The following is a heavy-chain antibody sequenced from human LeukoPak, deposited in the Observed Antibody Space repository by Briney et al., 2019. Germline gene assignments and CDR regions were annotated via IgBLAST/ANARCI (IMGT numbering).Heavy chain of an antibody. CDR2: INPNSGGT. D-gene: IGHD3-10*01. CDR3: ATAYGSAFLNWFDP. J-gene: IGHJ5*02. V-gene: IGHV1-2*02. Sequence: ASVKVSCKASGYTFTSYYMHWVRQAPGQGLEWMGWINPNSGGTNYAQKFQGRVTMTRDTSISTAYMELSSLRSEDTAVYYCATAYGSAFLNWFDPWGQGTLVTVSS. CDR1: GYTFTSYY.